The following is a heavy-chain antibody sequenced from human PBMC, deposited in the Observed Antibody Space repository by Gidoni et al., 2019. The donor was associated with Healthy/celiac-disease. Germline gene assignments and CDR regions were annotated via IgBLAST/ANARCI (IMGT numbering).Heavy chain of an antibody. CDR3: ARPKYGSGTSGYFDY. Sequence: QVQLVESGRGVVQPGRSLRLSCAASGFTFSSYAMHWVRQPPGKGLEWVAVISYDGSNKYYADSVKGRFTISRDNSKNTLYLQMNSLRAEDTAVYYCARPKYGSGTSGYFDYWGQGTLVTVSS. CDR2: ISYDGSNK. CDR1: GFTFSSYA. V-gene: IGHV3-30*04. D-gene: IGHD3-10*01. J-gene: IGHJ4*02.